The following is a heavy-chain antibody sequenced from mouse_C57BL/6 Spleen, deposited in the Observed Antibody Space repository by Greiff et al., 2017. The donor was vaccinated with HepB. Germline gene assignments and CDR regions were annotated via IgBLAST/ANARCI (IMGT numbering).Heavy chain of an antibody. CDR2: INPNNGGT. Sequence: EVQLQPSGPELVKPGASVKIPCKASGYTFTDYNMDWVKQSHGKSLEWIGDINPNNGGTIYNQKFKGKATLTVDKSSSTAYMELRSLTSEDTAVYYCARRTDAMDYGAQGTSVTVSS. CDR1: GYTFTDYN. CDR3: ARRTDAMDY. J-gene: IGHJ4*01. V-gene: IGHV1-18*01.